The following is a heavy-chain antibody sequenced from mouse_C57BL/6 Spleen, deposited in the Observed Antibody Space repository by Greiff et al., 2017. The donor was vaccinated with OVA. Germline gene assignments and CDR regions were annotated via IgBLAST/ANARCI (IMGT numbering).Heavy chain of an antibody. Sequence: QVQLQQPGAELVKPGASVKMSCKASGYTFTSYWITWVKQRPGKGLEWIGQIYPGDGDTNYNGKFKGKATLTADKSSSTAYMQLSSLTSEDSAVYFCARRTGSDWYFDVWGTGTTVTVSS. CDR1: GYTFTSYW. V-gene: IGHV1-80*01. D-gene: IGHD4-1*01. J-gene: IGHJ1*03. CDR2: IYPGDGDT. CDR3: ARRTGSDWYFDV.